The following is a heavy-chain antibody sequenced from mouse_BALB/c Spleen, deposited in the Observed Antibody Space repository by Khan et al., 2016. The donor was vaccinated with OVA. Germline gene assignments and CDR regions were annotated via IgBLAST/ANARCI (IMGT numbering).Heavy chain of an antibody. CDR3: ARDYWFTY. J-gene: IGHJ3*01. CDR2: ISSGGTT. Sequence: ELVESGGGLVQPGGSLKLSCAASGFTFSNYAMSWVRQTPEKRLEWVASISSGGTTYCPDFVKGRFTISRDNARSFLYLQMSSLRSEDTAMYYCARDYWFTYWGQGTLVTVSA. V-gene: IGHV5-6-5*01. CDR1: GFTFSNYA.